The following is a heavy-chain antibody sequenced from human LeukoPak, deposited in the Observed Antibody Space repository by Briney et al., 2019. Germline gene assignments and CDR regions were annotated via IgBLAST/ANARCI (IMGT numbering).Heavy chain of an antibody. J-gene: IGHJ3*02. Sequence: SETLSLTCAVYGGSFSGYYWSWIRQPPGKGLEWIGEINHSGSTNYNPSLRSRVTISVDTSKNQFSLKLSSVTAADTAVYYCARVPYYDSSPPIWGQGTMVTVSS. CDR3: ARVPYYDSSPPI. D-gene: IGHD3-22*01. CDR2: INHSGST. V-gene: IGHV4-34*01. CDR1: GGSFSGYY.